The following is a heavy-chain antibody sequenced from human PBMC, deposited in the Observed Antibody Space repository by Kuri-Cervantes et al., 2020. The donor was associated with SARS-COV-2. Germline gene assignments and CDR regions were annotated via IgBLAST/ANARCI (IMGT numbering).Heavy chain of an antibody. CDR1: GGSFSGYK. Sequence: TLSLTCAVYGGSFSGYKWNWIRQSPGKALEWLARIDWDDDKYYKTSLNTRLSISKDTSKDQVVLTMTNMDPVDTATYYCVRIRAATVIADYWGQGTLVTVSS. J-gene: IGHJ4*02. V-gene: IGHV2-70*11. D-gene: IGHD4-11*01. CDR2: IDWDDDK. CDR3: VRIRAATVIADY.